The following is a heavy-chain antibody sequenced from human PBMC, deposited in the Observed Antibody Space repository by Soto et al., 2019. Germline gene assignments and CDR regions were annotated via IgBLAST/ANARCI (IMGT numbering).Heavy chain of an antibody. D-gene: IGHD3-10*01. J-gene: IGHJ6*02. CDR1: GYTFTSYA. CDR3: ARVRYYYGSGDYYGMDV. Sequence: VASVKVSCKASGYTFTSYAMHWVRQAPGQRLEWMGWINAGNGNTKYSQKFQGRVTITRDTSASTAYMELSSLRSEDTAVYYCARVRYYYGSGDYYGMDVWGQGTTVTVPS. CDR2: INAGNGNT. V-gene: IGHV1-3*01.